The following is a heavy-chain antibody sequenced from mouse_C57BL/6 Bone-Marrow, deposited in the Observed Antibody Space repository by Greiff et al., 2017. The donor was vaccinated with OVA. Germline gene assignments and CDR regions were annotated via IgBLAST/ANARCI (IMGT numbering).Heavy chain of an antibody. D-gene: IGHD4-1*01. V-gene: IGHV3-6*01. J-gene: IGHJ3*01. CDR1: GYSITSGYY. Sequence: DVKLVESGPGLVKPSQSLSLTCSVTGYSITSGYYWNWIRQFPGNKLEWMGYISYDGSNNYNPSLKNRISITRDTSKNQFFLKLNSVTTEDTATYYCARVAGTVFAYWGQGTLVTVSA. CDR3: ARVAGTVFAY. CDR2: ISYDGSN.